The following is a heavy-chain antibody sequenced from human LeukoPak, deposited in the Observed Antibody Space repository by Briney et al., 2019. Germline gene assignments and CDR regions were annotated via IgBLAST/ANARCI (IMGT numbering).Heavy chain of an antibody. CDR2: IYYSGST. CDR1: GGSISSYY. CDR3: ARTPTAKTNWFDP. V-gene: IGHV4-59*01. J-gene: IGHJ5*02. Sequence: PSETLSLTCTVSGGSISSYYWSWIRQPPGKGLEWIGYIYYSGSTNYNPSLKSRVTISVDTSKNQFSLKLSSVTAADTAVYYCARTPTAKTNWFDPWGQGTLVTVSS. D-gene: IGHD1-1*01.